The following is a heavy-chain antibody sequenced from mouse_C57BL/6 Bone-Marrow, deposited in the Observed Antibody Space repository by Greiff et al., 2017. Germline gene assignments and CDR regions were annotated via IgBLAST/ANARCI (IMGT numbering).Heavy chain of an antibody. CDR1: GYTFTDYN. J-gene: IGHJ2*01. CDR3: ASDAPWGFDY. V-gene: IGHV1-22*01. Sequence: VQLQQSGPELVKPGASVKMSCKASGYTFTDYNMHWVKQSHGKSLEWIGYINPNNGGTSYNQKFKGKATLTVNTSSSTAYMELRSLTSEESAVYYCASDAPWGFDYWGQGTTLTVAS. CDR2: INPNNGGT.